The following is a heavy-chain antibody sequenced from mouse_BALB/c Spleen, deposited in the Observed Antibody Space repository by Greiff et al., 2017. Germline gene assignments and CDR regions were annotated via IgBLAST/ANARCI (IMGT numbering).Heavy chain of an antibody. CDR1: GFSLTGYG. Sequence: QVQLKESGPGLVAPSQSLSITCTVSGFSLTGYGVNWVRQPPGKGLEWLGMIWGDGSTDYNSALKSRLSISKDNSKSQVFLKMNSLQTDDTARYYCSYYRYDGFSYAMDYWGQGTSVTVSS. CDR2: IWGDGST. V-gene: IGHV2-6-7*01. CDR3: SYYRYDGFSYAMDY. J-gene: IGHJ4*01. D-gene: IGHD2-14*01.